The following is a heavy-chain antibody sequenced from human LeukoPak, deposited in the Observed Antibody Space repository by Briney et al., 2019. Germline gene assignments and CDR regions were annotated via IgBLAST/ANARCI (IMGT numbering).Heavy chain of an antibody. D-gene: IGHD4/OR15-4a*01. CDR2: IYHSGST. CDR1: GGSISSSNW. V-gene: IGHV4-4*02. J-gene: IGHJ4*02. Sequence: SGTLSLTCAVSGGSISSSNWWSWVRQPPGKGLEWIGEIYHSGSTNYNPSLKSRVTISADKSKNQFSLKLSSVTAADTAVYYCARRAGAYSHPYDYWGQGTLVTVSS. CDR3: ARRAGAYSHPYDY.